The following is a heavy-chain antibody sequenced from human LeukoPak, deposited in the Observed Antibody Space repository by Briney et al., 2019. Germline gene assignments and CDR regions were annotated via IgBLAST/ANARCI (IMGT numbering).Heavy chain of an antibody. D-gene: IGHD3/OR15-3a*01. V-gene: IGHV3-23*01. CDR3: ARDRASSGLTPFDP. Sequence: GGSLRLSCAASGFTFSSYAMSWVRQAPGKGLEWVSAISGSGGSTYYADSVKGRFTISRDNSKNTLYLQMNSLRAEDTAVYYCARDRASSGLTPFDPWGQGTLVTVSS. CDR1: GFTFSSYA. J-gene: IGHJ5*02. CDR2: ISGSGGST.